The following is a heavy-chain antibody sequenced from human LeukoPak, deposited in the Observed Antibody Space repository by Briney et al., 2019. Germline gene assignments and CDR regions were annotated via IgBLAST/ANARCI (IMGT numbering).Heavy chain of an antibody. D-gene: IGHD3-9*01. J-gene: IGHJ5*02. CDR3: ARDGDGYDILTGYYNNWFDP. CDR1: GYTFTSYG. Sequence: ASVKVSCKASGYTFTSYGISWVRQAPGQGLEWMGWISAYNSNTNYAQKLQGRVTMTTDTSTSTAYMELRSLRSDDTAVYYCARDGDGYDILTGYYNNWFDPWGQGTLVTVSS. CDR2: ISAYNSNT. V-gene: IGHV1-18*01.